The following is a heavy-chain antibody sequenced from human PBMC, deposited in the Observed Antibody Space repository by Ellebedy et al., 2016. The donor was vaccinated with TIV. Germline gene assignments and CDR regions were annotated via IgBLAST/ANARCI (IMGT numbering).Heavy chain of an antibody. CDR3: AKDPLVPFPGDY. CDR2: ISGSGGST. V-gene: IGHV3-23*01. Sequence: GESLKISCAASGFTFSSYAISWVRQAPGKGLEWVSAISGSGGSTYYADSVKGRFTISRDNSKNTLYLQMNSLRAEDTAVYYCAKDPLVPFPGDYWGQGTLVTVSS. J-gene: IGHJ4*02. CDR1: GFTFSSYA.